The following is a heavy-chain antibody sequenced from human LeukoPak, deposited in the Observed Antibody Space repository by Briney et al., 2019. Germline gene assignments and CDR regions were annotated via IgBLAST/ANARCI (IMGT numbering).Heavy chain of an antibody. Sequence: GGSLRLSCAASGFTFSSYAKSWVRQVPGKGLEWVSAISGSGGSTYYADSVKGRFTISRDNSKNTLYLQMNSLRAEDTAVYYCAKKLLTVTTWGFDYWGQGTLVTVSS. CDR1: GFTFSSYA. V-gene: IGHV3-23*01. J-gene: IGHJ4*02. CDR2: ISGSGGST. CDR3: AKKLLTVTTWGFDY. D-gene: IGHD4-11*01.